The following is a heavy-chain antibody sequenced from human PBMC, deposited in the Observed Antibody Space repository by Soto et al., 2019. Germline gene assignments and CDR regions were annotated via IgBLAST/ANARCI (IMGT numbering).Heavy chain of an antibody. CDR1: GFTFSSYS. V-gene: IGHV3-21*01. CDR3: ARESWSRQPTFDLTLPAATSKAGAS. Sequence: GGSLRLSCAASGFTFSSYSMNWVRQAPGKGLEWVSSISSSSSYIYYADSVKGRFTISRDNAKNSLYLQMNSLRAEDTAVYYCARESWSRQPTFDLTLPAATSKAGASWGQGTLVTVSS. J-gene: IGHJ4*02. CDR2: ISSSSSYI. D-gene: IGHD1-1*01.